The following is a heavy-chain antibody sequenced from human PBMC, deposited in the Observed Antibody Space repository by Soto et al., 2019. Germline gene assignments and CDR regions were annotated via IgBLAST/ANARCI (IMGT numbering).Heavy chain of an antibody. D-gene: IGHD2-21*02. Sequence: PGGSLRLSCAASGFTFSNAWMSWVRQAPGKGLEWVGRIKSKTDGGTTDYAAPVKGRFTISRDDSKNTLYLQMNSLKTGDTAVYYCTTGVTSRGMDVWGQGTTVTVSS. J-gene: IGHJ6*02. CDR1: GFTFSNAW. V-gene: IGHV3-15*01. CDR3: TTGVTSRGMDV. CDR2: IKSKTDGGTT.